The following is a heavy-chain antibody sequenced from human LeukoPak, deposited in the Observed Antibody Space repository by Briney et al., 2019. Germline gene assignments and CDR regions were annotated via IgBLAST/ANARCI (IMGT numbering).Heavy chain of an antibody. D-gene: IGHD2/OR15-2a*01. V-gene: IGHV5-51*01. CDR1: GFTFTSYW. CDR2: IYPTDSDT. CDR3: ARGNNRAFEI. J-gene: IGHJ3*02. Sequence: GESLNISCKGSGFTFTSYWIGWVRQMPGKGLESMGIIYPTDSDTGYSPSFQGQVTISADRSISTAYLQWSSLKASDTAIYYCARGNNRAFEIWGQGTMVTVSS.